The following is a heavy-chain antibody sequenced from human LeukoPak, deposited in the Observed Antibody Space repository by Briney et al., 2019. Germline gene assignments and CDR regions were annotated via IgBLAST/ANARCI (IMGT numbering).Heavy chain of an antibody. J-gene: IGHJ4*02. CDR1: GFTFSSYS. CDR3: ARDTPSYYDFWSGYEKGKGIDY. Sequence: PGGSLRLSCAASGFTFSSYSMNWVRQAPGKGLEWVSSISSSSSYIYYADSVKGRFTISRDNAKNSLYLQMNSLRAEDTAVYYCARDTPSYYDFWSGYEKGKGIDYWGQGTLATVSS. D-gene: IGHD3-3*01. CDR2: ISSSSSYI. V-gene: IGHV3-21*01.